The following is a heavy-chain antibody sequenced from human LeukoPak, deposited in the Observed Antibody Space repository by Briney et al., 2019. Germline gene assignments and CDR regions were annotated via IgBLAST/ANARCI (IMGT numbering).Heavy chain of an antibody. D-gene: IGHD7-27*01. CDR3: ARDFAWGSGGAPVDDNWLDP. Sequence: ASVKVSCKASGYTFTSYGISWVRQAPGQGLEWMGWISAYNGNTNYAPKFQDRATMTTDTSTSTAYMELRSLRFDDTAVYYCARDFAWGSGGAPVDDNWLDPWGQGTLVTVSS. V-gene: IGHV1-18*01. CDR1: GYTFTSYG. J-gene: IGHJ5*02. CDR2: ISAYNGNT.